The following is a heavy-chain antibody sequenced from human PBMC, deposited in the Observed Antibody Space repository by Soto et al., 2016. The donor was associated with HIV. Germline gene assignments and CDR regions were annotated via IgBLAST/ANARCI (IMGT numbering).Heavy chain of an antibody. J-gene: IGHJ4*02. D-gene: IGHD2-8*01. CDR2: INHSGST. V-gene: IGHV4-34*01. CDR3: ARILGYCTNISCPHPFDS. CDR1: GGSFSGYY. Sequence: VQLHQWGAGLLKPSETLSLTCAVYGGSFSGYYWSWIRQPPGRGLEWIGEINHSGSTNYNPSLKSRVTISVDRSKNQFSLNLTSVTAADTAVYYCARILGYCTNISCPHPFDSWGQGNLVAVSS.